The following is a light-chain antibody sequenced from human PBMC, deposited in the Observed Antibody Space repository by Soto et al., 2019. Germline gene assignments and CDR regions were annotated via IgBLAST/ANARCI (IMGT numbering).Light chain of an antibody. V-gene: IGKV3-15*01. CDR3: QHYNNWPRIT. CDR1: QSVSTK. CDR2: DAS. J-gene: IGKJ5*01. Sequence: EIVMTQYPATLSVSPWERATLSCSATQSVSTKSAWYQQKPGQAPGIIIYDASTRATGIPDRLSGSGSGTEFTLTISSLQSEDFAVYYCQHYNNWPRITFGQGTRLEI.